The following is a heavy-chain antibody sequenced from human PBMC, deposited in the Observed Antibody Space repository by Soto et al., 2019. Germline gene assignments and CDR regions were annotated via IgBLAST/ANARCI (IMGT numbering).Heavy chain of an antibody. CDR1: GGSISSYY. Sequence: QVQLQESGPGLVKPSETLSLTCTVSGGSISSYYWSWIRQPPGKGLEWIGYIYYSGSTNYNPSLKSRVTISVDTSKNQFSLKLSSVTAADTAVYYCARTYYDILTGSDAFDIWGQGTMVTVSS. CDR3: ARTYYDILTGSDAFDI. J-gene: IGHJ3*02. V-gene: IGHV4-59*01. D-gene: IGHD3-9*01. CDR2: IYYSGST.